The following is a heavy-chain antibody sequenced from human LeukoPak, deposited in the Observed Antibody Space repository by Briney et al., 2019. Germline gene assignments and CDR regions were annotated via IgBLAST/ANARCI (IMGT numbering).Heavy chain of an antibody. D-gene: IGHD6-13*01. V-gene: IGHV4-30-2*01. J-gene: IGHJ5*02. CDR3: ARWVAAPGKNWSDP. CDR1: GGSISSGGYS. Sequence: LSLTCAVSGGSISSGGYSWSWIRQPPGKGLEWIGYIYHSGSTYYNPSLKSRVTISVDRSKNQFSLKLSSVTAADTAVYYCARWVAAPGKNWSDPWGQGTLVTVSS. CDR2: IYHSGST.